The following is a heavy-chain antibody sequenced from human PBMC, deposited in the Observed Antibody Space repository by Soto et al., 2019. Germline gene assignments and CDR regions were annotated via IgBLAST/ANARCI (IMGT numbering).Heavy chain of an antibody. D-gene: IGHD6-19*01. CDR2: IIPIFGTA. J-gene: IGHJ6*02. CDR3: ARMTPGYSSGWSDYYYYGMDV. Sequence: QVQLVQSGAEVKKPGSSVKVSCKASGGTFSSYAISWVRQAPGQGLEWMGGIIPIFGTANYAQKFQGRVTITADESTSTAYMELSSLRSEDTVVYYCARMTPGYSSGWSDYYYYGMDVWGQGTTVTVSS. CDR1: GGTFSSYA. V-gene: IGHV1-69*01.